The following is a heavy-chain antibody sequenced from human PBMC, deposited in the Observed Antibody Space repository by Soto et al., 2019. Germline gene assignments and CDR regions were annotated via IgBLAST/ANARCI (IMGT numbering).Heavy chain of an antibody. Sequence: QVQLQESGPGLVKPSQTLSLTCTVSGGSINSGGYYWNWIRQHPGKGLEWIGYIYYSGSTYYNQSLKSRVTISVDTSKNQCSLKLSAVTASDTAVYYCASSVFPWGQGTLVTVSS. CDR2: IYYSGST. D-gene: IGHD6-19*01. CDR1: GGSINSGGYY. CDR3: ASSVFP. V-gene: IGHV4-31*03. J-gene: IGHJ5*02.